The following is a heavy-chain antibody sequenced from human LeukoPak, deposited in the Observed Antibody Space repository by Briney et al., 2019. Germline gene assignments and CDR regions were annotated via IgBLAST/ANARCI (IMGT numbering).Heavy chain of an antibody. CDR1: GFTFDDYA. Sequence: GGSLRLSCAASGFTFDDYAMHWVRQAPGKCLEWVSLISGDGGSTYYADSVKGRFTISRDNSKNSLYLQMNSLRTEDTALYYCAKFGDGYNPFDYWGQGTLVTVSS. CDR2: ISGDGGST. CDR3: AKFGDGYNPFDY. V-gene: IGHV3-43*02. D-gene: IGHD5-24*01. J-gene: IGHJ4*02.